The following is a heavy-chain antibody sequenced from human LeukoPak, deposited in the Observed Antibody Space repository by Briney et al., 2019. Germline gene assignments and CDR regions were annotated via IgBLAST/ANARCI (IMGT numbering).Heavy chain of an antibody. CDR3: ARAYYDFWSGYSTRLNWFDP. CDR1: GYSISSGYY. D-gene: IGHD3-3*01. V-gene: IGHV4-38-2*02. J-gene: IGHJ5*02. Sequence: SETLSLTCTVSGYSISSGYYWGWIRQPPGKGLEWIGSIYHSGSTYYNPSPKSRVTISVDTSKNQFSLKLSSVTATDTAVYYCARAYYDFWSGYSTRLNWFDPWGQGTLVTVSS. CDR2: IYHSGST.